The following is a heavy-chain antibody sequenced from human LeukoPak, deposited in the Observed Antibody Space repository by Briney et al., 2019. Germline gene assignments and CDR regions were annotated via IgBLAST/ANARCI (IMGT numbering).Heavy chain of an antibody. J-gene: IGHJ4*02. CDR2: INPDGNKK. D-gene: IGHD5-18*01. CDR1: GLTFSSSW. V-gene: IGHV3-7*01. Sequence: GSLRLSCAVSGLTFSSSWMDWVRQAPGKGLGWVASINPDGNKKYSADSVKGRFTISRGNAENSLYLQMNSLRVEDTAFYYCARDLAYSRLDYWGQGMLVTVSS. CDR3: ARDLAYSRLDY.